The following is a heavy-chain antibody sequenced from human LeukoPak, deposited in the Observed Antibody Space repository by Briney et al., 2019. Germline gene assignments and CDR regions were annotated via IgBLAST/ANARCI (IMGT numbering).Heavy chain of an antibody. J-gene: IGHJ6*03. CDR3: ARERHIAAAVYYYYMDV. V-gene: IGHV1-18*01. CDR2: INAYNGNT. Sequence: GASVKVSCKASGYTFTSYIISWVRQAPGQGLEWMGWINAYNGNTDYAQRVQGTVPMTTGTATSTAYMELRSLRSDDTAVYYCARERHIAAAVYYYYMDVWGKGTPVTVSS. CDR1: GYTFTSYI. D-gene: IGHD6-13*01.